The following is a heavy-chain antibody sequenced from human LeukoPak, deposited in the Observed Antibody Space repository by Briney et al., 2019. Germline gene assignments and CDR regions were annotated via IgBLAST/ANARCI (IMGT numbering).Heavy chain of an antibody. CDR3: ARTYCYDSSGYRPDDAFDI. CDR1: GFTFSSYS. Sequence: GGSLRLSCAASGFTFSSYSMNWVRQAPGKGLEWVSYISSSSSTIYYADSVKGRFTISRDNAKNSLYLQMNSLRDEDTAVYYCARTYCYDSSGYRPDDAFDIWGQGTMVTVSS. CDR2: ISSSSSTI. J-gene: IGHJ3*02. V-gene: IGHV3-48*02. D-gene: IGHD3-22*01.